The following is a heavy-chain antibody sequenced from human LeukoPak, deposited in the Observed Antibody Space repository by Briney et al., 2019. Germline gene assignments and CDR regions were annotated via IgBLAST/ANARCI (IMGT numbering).Heavy chain of an antibody. CDR1: GGSISSGDYY. Sequence: SETLSLTCTVSGGSISSGDYYWSWIRQHPGKGLEWIGYIYYSGSTYYNPSLKSRVTISVDTSKNQFSLKLSSVTAADTAVYYCARVEGQWWFDYWGQGTLVTVSS. D-gene: IGHD2-15*01. CDR3: ARVEGQWWFDY. CDR2: IYYSGST. J-gene: IGHJ4*02. V-gene: IGHV4-31*03.